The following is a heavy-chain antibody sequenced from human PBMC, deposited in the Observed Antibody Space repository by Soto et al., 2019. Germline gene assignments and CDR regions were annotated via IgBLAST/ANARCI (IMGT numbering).Heavy chain of an antibody. D-gene: IGHD2-15*01. CDR2: IIPMVGTT. Sequence: SEETVSKAPGHPSSNYGITWVRHAPEHGPEWMGGIIPMVGTTNYAQDCQGRVTITADESTSTAYMELSSLRSEDTAVYYCARVPPGYCSGGRCFWYYFDYWGQGSLVTVSS. CDR3: ARVPPGYCSGGRCFWYYFDY. V-gene: IGHV1-69*13. J-gene: IGHJ4*02. CDR1: GHPSSNYG.